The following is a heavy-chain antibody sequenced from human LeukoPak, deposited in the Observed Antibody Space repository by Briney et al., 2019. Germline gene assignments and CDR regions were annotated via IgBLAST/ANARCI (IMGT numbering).Heavy chain of an antibody. CDR2: ISGSGGST. J-gene: IGHJ4*02. D-gene: IGHD2-2*01. CDR1: GFIFSSYA. CDR3: AKDREDAEYYFDY. V-gene: IGHV3-23*01. Sequence: GGSLRLSCAASGFIFSSYAMSWVRQAPGKGLEWVSAISGSGGSTYYADSVKGRFTISRDNSKNTLYLQMNSLRAEDTAVYYCAKDREDAEYYFDYWGQGTLVTVSS.